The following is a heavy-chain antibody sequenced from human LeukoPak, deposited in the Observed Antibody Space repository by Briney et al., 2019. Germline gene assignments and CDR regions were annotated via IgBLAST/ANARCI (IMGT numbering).Heavy chain of an antibody. V-gene: IGHV3-23*01. J-gene: IGHJ4*02. D-gene: IGHD2-15*01. CDR2: ISGSGGNT. CDR3: ARDLHCSGGSCYSGLHY. CDR1: GFTFSNFA. Sequence: GGSLRLSCAASGFTFSNFAMSWVRQAPGKGLEWVSAISGSGGNTYYADSVKGRFTISRDNSKNTLYLQMNSLRPEDTAVYCCARDLHCSGGSCYSGLHYWGQGTLVTVSS.